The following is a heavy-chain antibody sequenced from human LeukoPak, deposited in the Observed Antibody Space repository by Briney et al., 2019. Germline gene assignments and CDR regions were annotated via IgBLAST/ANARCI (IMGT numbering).Heavy chain of an antibody. CDR3: AKYETWTSGRYFDY. Sequence: GGSLRLSCAASGFTFSSHTMSWVRQAPGKGLEWVSTISGGGGTTYYADSVKGRFTISRDNSKSTLYLQLDSLRAEDTALYYCAKYETWTSGRYFDYWGQGTLVTVSS. V-gene: IGHV3-23*01. CDR2: ISGGGGTT. D-gene: IGHD6-19*01. J-gene: IGHJ4*02. CDR1: GFTFSSHT.